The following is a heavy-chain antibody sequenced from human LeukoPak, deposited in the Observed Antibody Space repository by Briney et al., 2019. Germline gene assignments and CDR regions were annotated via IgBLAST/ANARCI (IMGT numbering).Heavy chain of an antibody. CDR3: AKGFYVGAYYFDY. CDR2: TSYDGRNK. Sequence: GGSLRLSCAASGFTFNNYGMHWVRQAPGKGLEWVAVTSYDGRNKYYADSVKGRFTISRDNSKNTLYLQMNSLRAEDTAVYYCAKGFYVGAYYFDYWGQGTLVTVSS. D-gene: IGHD1-26*01. CDR1: GFTFNNYG. V-gene: IGHV3-30*18. J-gene: IGHJ4*02.